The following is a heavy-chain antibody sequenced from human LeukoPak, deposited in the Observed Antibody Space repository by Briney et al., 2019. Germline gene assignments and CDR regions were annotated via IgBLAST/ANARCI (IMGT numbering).Heavy chain of an antibody. V-gene: IGHV1-18*01. CDR1: GYTFTSYG. D-gene: IGHD3-10*01. Sequence: ASVKVSCKASGYTFTSYGISWVRQAPGQGLEWMGWISAYNGNTSYAQKLQGRVTMTTDTSTSTAYMELRSLRSDDTAVYYCARDRIPYYYGSGSYLAFDIWGQGTMVTVSS. J-gene: IGHJ3*02. CDR2: ISAYNGNT. CDR3: ARDRIPYYYGSGSYLAFDI.